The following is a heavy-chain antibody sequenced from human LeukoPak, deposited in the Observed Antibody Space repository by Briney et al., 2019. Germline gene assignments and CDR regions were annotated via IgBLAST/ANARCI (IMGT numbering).Heavy chain of an antibody. J-gene: IGHJ4*02. Sequence: GGSLRLSCAASGFTFSSYSMNWVRQAPGKGLEWVSSISSSSSYIYYADSVKGRFTISRDNAKNSLYLQMNSLRAEDTAVYYCARALVQGVLVDYWGQGTLVTVSS. CDR2: ISSSSSYI. D-gene: IGHD1/OR15-1a*01. V-gene: IGHV3-21*01. CDR1: GFTFSSYS. CDR3: ARALVQGVLVDY.